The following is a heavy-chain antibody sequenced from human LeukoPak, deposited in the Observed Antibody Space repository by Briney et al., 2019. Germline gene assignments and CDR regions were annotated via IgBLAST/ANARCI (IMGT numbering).Heavy chain of an antibody. CDR2: IKQDGSEK. CDR3: ARAERWLQLYFDY. V-gene: IGHV3-7*01. J-gene: IGHJ4*02. CDR1: GFTFSSYW. Sequence: GGSLRLSCAASGFTFSSYWMSWVRQAPGKGLEWVANIKQDGSEKYYVDSVKGRFTISRNNAKNPLYLQMNSLRAEDTAVYYCARAERWLQLYFDYWGQGTLVTVSS. D-gene: IGHD5-24*01.